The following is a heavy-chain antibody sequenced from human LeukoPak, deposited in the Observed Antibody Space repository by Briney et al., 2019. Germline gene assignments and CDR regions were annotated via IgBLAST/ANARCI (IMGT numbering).Heavy chain of an antibody. CDR1: GGTFSSYA. D-gene: IGHD3-22*01. CDR2: IIPIFGTA. Sequence: ASVTVSCKASGGTFSSYAISWVRQAPGQGLEWMGGIIPIFGTANYAQKFQGRVTITADESTSTAYMELSSLRSGDTAVYYCARAGARNYDSSGYHPYYFDYWGQGTLVTVSS. V-gene: IGHV1-69*13. CDR3: ARAGARNYDSSGYHPYYFDY. J-gene: IGHJ4*02.